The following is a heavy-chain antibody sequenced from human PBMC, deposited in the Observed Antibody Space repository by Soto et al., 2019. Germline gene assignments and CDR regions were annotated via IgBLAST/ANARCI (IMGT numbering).Heavy chain of an antibody. D-gene: IGHD3-3*01. Sequence: PSETLSLTCAVSGGSISSSNWWSWVRQPPGKGLEWIGEIYHSGSTNYNPSLKSRVTISVDKSKNQFSLKLSSVTAADTAVYYCARGGYYDFWSGYYPYYFDYWGQGTLVT. V-gene: IGHV4-4*02. CDR3: ARGGYYDFWSGYYPYYFDY. CDR1: GGSISSSNW. CDR2: IYHSGST. J-gene: IGHJ4*02.